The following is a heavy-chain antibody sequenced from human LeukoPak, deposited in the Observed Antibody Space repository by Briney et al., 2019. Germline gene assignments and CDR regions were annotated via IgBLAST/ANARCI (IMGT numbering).Heavy chain of an antibody. V-gene: IGHV4-39*01. J-gene: IGHJ6*02. Sequence: SESLSLTCTVSGGSISSSSYYWGWIRQPPGKGRARSGSIYYSGGTYYNPSLKSRVTISVDTSKNQFSLKLSSVTAADTAVYCCALVMAPTAYGMDVWGQGTAVTVSS. CDR3: ALVMAPTAYGMDV. CDR1: GGSISSSSYY. CDR2: IYYSGGT. D-gene: IGHD3-16*01.